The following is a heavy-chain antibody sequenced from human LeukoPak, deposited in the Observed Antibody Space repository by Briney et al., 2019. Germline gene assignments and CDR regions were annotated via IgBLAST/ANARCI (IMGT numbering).Heavy chain of an antibody. J-gene: IGHJ6*02. CDR3: ARARQQLVIRGYYYGMDV. D-gene: IGHD6-13*01. V-gene: IGHV1-18*01. CDR2: ISAYNGNT. Sequence: ASVKVSCKASGYTFTSYGISWVRQAPGQGLEWMGWISAYNGNTNYAQKLQGRVTMTRDTSTSTVYTELSSLRSEDTAVYYCARARQQLVIRGYYYGMDVWGQGTTVTVSS. CDR1: GYTFTSYG.